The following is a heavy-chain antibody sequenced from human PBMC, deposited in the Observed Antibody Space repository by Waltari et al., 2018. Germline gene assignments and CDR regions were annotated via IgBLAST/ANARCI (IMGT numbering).Heavy chain of an antibody. CDR1: GVTFSDTW. V-gene: IGHV3-74*01. J-gene: IGHJ4*02. D-gene: IGHD1-26*01. CDR3: ATAGNYRFDF. Sequence: EVQLVESVGGLVQPGVSLRLSCAVSGVTFSDTWIHWVRQTPGKGLMWVSRINPDGRTTNYADSVTGRFTISRDNAKNMVYLQMHSLGAEDTAVYYCATAGNYRFDFWGQGTLVTVSP. CDR2: INPDGRTT.